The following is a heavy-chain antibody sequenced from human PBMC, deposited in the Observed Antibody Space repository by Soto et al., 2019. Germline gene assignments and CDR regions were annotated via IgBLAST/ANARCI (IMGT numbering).Heavy chain of an antibody. CDR1: GGSFSGYY. Sequence: SETLSLTCAVYGGSFSGYYWSWIRQPPGKGLEWIGEINHSGSTNYNPSLKSRVTISVDTSKNQFSLKLSSVTAADTAVYYCAREQITMVRGGRVDYYYYGMDVWGQGTTVTVS. CDR2: INHSGST. J-gene: IGHJ6*02. V-gene: IGHV4-34*01. CDR3: AREQITMVRGGRVDYYYYGMDV. D-gene: IGHD3-10*01.